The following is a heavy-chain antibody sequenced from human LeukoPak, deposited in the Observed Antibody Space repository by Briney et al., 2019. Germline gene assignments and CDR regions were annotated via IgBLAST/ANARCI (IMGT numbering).Heavy chain of an antibody. J-gene: IGHJ4*02. Sequence: ASVKVSCKASGYTFTGYYIHWVRQVPGQGLEWMGRINPNSGGTNYAQKFQGRVTMTRDTSISTAYMELSRLRSDDTAVYYCARDIGSGSYYSSVLGYWGQGTLVTVSS. CDR1: GYTFTGYY. V-gene: IGHV1-2*06. CDR3: ARDIGSGSYYSSVLGY. CDR2: INPNSGGT. D-gene: IGHD3-10*01.